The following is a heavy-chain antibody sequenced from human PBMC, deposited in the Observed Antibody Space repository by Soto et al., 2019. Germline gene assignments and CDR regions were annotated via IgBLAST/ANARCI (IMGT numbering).Heavy chain of an antibody. CDR1: GFTFSSYE. CDR2: ISSSGSSI. Sequence: HPGGSLRLSCAASGFTFSSYEMNWVRQAPGKGLEWVSYISSSGSSIGYADAVKGRFSVSRDNAKNSLYLQMNSLRAEDTAVYYCAREKAYCGGDCNDYWGQGTLVTVSS. V-gene: IGHV3-48*03. J-gene: IGHJ4*02. D-gene: IGHD2-21*02. CDR3: AREKAYCGGDCNDY.